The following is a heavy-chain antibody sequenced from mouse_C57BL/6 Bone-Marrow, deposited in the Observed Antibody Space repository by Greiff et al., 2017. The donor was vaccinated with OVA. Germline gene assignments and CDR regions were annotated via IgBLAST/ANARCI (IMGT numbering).Heavy chain of an antibody. CDR2: INPNNGGT. V-gene: IGHV1-26*01. CDR1: GYTFTDYY. J-gene: IGHJ4*01. CDR3: ARELRGVFYAMDY. D-gene: IGHD1-1*01. Sequence: VQLQQSGPELVKPGASVKISCKASGYTFTDYYMNWVKQSHGKSLEWIGDINPNNGGTSYNQKFKGKATLTVDKSSSTAYMELRSLTSEDSAVYYCARELRGVFYAMDYWGQGTSVTVSS.